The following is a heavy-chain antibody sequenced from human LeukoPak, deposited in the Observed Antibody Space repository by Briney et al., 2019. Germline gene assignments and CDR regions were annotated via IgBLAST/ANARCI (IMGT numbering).Heavy chain of an antibody. CDR2: INPNSGGT. CDR3: ARSHRLNYYYYGMDV. V-gene: IGHV1-2*06. D-gene: IGHD2-8*01. J-gene: IGHJ6*02. CDR1: GYTFTGYY. Sequence: ASVKVSCKASGYTFTGYYMHWARQAPGQGLEWMGRINPNSGGTNYAQKFQGRVTMTRDTSISTAYMELSRLRSDDTAVYYCARSHRLNYYYYGMDVWGQGTTVTVSS.